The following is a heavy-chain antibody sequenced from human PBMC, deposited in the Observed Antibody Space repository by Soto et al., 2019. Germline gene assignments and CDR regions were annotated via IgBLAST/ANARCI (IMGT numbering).Heavy chain of an antibody. CDR2: INHSGST. Sequence: SETLSLTCAVYGGSFSGYYWSWIRQPPGKGLEWIGEINHSGSTNYNPSLKSRVTISVDTSKNQFSLKLSSVTAADTAVYYCARVGKGYGSGYYYYYYGMNVWGQGTTVTVSS. D-gene: IGHD3-10*01. CDR1: GGSFSGYY. J-gene: IGHJ6*02. CDR3: ARVGKGYGSGYYYYYYGMNV. V-gene: IGHV4-34*01.